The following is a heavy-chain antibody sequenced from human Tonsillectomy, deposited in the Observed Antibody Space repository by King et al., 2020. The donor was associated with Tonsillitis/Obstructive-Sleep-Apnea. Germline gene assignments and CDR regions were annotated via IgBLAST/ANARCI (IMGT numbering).Heavy chain of an antibody. CDR1: GGSFSAYY. J-gene: IGHJ6*03. D-gene: IGHD2-2*01. CDR3: ARSELVVVPAAGNYYYYMDV. V-gene: IGHV4-34*01. Sequence: VQLQQWGAGLLKPSETLSLTCAVYGGSFSAYYWSWIRQPPGKGREWIGEINHSGSTNYNPSLKRRFTISVDTAKNQFPLKLSYVTSAATAGYYCARSELVVVPAAGNYYYYMDVWGKGTTVTVSS. CDR2: INHSGST.